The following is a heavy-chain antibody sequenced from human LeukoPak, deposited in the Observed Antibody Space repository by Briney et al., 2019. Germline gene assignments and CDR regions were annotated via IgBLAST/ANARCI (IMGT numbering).Heavy chain of an antibody. D-gene: IGHD6-19*01. CDR2: IYPGDSDT. V-gene: IGHV5-51*01. J-gene: IGHJ4*02. CDR1: GSRFTSYW. CDR3: ARPSSSGWSKFDY. Sequence: LGESLKISCKGSGSRFTSYWIGWVRRMPGKGLEWMGIIYPGDSDTRYSPSFQGQVTISADKSISTAYLQWSSLEASDTAMYYCARPSSSGWSKFDYWGQGTLVTVSS.